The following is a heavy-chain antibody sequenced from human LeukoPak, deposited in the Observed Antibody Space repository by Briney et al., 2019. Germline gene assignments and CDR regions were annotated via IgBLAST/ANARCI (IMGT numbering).Heavy chain of an antibody. CDR1: GFTFSSYS. V-gene: IGHV3-21*01. CDR2: ISSSSYI. J-gene: IGHJ3*02. D-gene: IGHD3-3*01. CDR3: ARVGGSGASAFDI. Sequence: PGGSLRLSCAASGFTFSSYSMNWVRQAPGKGLEWVSSISSSSYIYYADSVKGRFTISRDNAKNSLYLQMNSLRAEDTAVYYCARVGGSGASAFDIWGQGTMVTVSS.